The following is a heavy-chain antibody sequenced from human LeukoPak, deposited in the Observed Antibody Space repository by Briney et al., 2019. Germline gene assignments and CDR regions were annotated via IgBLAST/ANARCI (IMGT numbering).Heavy chain of an antibody. J-gene: IGHJ6*02. CDR2: FDPEDGET. CDR1: GYTLTELS. D-gene: IGHD5-12*01. V-gene: IGHV1-24*01. Sequence: ASVKVSCKVSGYTLTELSMHWVRQAPGKGLEWMGGFDPEDGETIYAQKFQGRVTMTEDTSTDTAYMELSSLRSEDTAVYYCATASSGYSGYDSKTDYYYYGMDVWGQGTTVTVSS. CDR3: ATASSGYSGYDSKTDYYYYGMDV.